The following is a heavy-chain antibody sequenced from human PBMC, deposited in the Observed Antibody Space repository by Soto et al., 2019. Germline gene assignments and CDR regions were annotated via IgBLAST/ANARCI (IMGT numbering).Heavy chain of an antibody. CDR1: GGTFSSYA. Sequence: ASVKVSCKASGGTFSSYAISWVRQAPGQGLEWMGGIIPIFGTANYAQKFQGRVTITADESTSTAYMELSSLRSEDTAVYYCASTGAAVAAPRGYYYYGMDVWGQGTTVTVSS. J-gene: IGHJ6*02. CDR3: ASTGAAVAAPRGYYYYGMDV. V-gene: IGHV1-69*13. CDR2: IIPIFGTA. D-gene: IGHD6-19*01.